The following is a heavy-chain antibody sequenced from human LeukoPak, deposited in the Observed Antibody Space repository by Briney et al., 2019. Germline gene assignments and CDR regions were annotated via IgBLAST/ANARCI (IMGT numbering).Heavy chain of an antibody. J-gene: IGHJ4*02. V-gene: IGHV3-23*01. Sequence: GGSLRLSCAASGFTFSSYAMTWVRQAPGKGLEWVSSISGSGSATYYADSVKGRFTISRDKSKNTLYLQMNSLRAEDTAVYYCARVVGLRAGYDGLYYFDYWGQGTLVTVSS. CDR3: ARVVGLRAGYDGLYYFDY. CDR1: GFTFSSYA. CDR2: ISGSGSAT. D-gene: IGHD5-12*01.